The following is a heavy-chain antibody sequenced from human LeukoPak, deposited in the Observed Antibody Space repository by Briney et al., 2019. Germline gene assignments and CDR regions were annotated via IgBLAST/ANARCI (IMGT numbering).Heavy chain of an antibody. CDR1: GGSFSGYY. CDR3: ARGRGITGTGWFDP. CDR2: INHSGST. D-gene: IGHD1-20*01. J-gene: IGHJ5*02. V-gene: IGHV4-34*01. Sequence: SEALSLTCAVYGGSFSGYYWSWIRQPPGKGLEWIGEINHSGSTNYNPSLKSRVTISVDTSKNQFSLKLSSVTAADTAVYYCARGRGITGTGWFDPWGQGTLVIVSS.